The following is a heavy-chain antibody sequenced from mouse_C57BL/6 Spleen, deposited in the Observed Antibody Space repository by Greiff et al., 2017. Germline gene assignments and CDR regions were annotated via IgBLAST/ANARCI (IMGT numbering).Heavy chain of an antibody. CDR1: GYTFTDYE. CDR3: TRGRQYYFDD. D-gene: IGHD6-1*01. J-gene: IGHJ2*01. Sequence: VQLQQSGAELVRPGASVTLSCKASGYTFTDYEMHWVKQTPVHGLEWIGAIDPETGGTAYNQKFKGKAILTADKSSSTAYMELRSLTSEDSAVYYCTRGRQYYFDDWGQGTTLTVSS. V-gene: IGHV1-15*01. CDR2: IDPETGGT.